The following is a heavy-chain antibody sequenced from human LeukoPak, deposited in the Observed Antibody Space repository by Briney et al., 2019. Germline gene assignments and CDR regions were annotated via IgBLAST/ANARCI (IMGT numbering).Heavy chain of an antibody. V-gene: IGHV1-2*02. Sequence: EASVKVSCKASGYTFTGYYMHWVRQAPGQGLEWMGWINPNSGGTNYAQKFQGRVTMTRDTSISTAYMELSRQRSDDTAVYYCARWSVTPEGFDIWGQGTMVTVSS. D-gene: IGHD3-3*01. CDR3: ARWSVTPEGFDI. CDR1: GYTFTGYY. CDR2: INPNSGGT. J-gene: IGHJ3*02.